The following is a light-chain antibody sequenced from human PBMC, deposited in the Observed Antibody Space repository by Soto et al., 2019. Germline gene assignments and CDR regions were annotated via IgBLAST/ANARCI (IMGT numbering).Light chain of an antibody. CDR1: LGISNY. CDR2: AAS. V-gene: IGKV1-27*01. Sequence: DIQMTQSPSSVCASVGDRVTMTCRASLGISNYLAWYQQKPGKVPQVLIYAASTLQSGVPSRFSGSGSGTDFTLTISILQPEDVATYFCQKYDSAPRTFGQGTKVEIK. CDR3: QKYDSAPRT. J-gene: IGKJ1*01.